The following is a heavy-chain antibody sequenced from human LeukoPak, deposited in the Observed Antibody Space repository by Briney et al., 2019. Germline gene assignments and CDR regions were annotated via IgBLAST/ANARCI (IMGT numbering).Heavy chain of an antibody. CDR1: GFSVSSNY. CDR2: IYIGENDANT. V-gene: IGHV3-53*01. CDR3: ARAPPGSSGGYFDY. J-gene: IGHJ4*02. Sequence: GGSLRLSCAASGFSVSSNYMSWVRQAPGKGLERVSVIYIGENDANTYYAASVKGRFTISRDNSKNTLYLQMNSLRAEDTAVYYCARAPPGSSGGYFDYWGQGTLVTVSS. D-gene: IGHD2-8*02.